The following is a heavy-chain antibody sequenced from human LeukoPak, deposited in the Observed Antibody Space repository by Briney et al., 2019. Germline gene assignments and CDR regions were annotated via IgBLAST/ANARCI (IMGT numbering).Heavy chain of an antibody. CDR1: GFTFRNSG. Sequence: GGSLRLSCAASGFTFRNSGMTWVRQAPGKGLDWVSTITFDGRGTYYAASVKGRFTISRDNSKNTMSLQMSSLRAEDTAVYYCAKMGSGYYYVDLDYWGQGTLVTVSS. D-gene: IGHD3-22*01. CDR3: AKMGSGYYYVDLDY. V-gene: IGHV3-23*01. CDR2: ITFDGRGT. J-gene: IGHJ4*02.